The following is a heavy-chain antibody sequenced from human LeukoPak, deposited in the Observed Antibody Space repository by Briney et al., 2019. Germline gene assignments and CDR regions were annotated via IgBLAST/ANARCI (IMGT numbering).Heavy chain of an antibody. J-gene: IGHJ6*04. V-gene: IGHV1-69*13. D-gene: IGHD2-2*01. CDR2: IIPIFGTA. Sequence: SVKVSCKASGGTFSSYAISWVRQAPGQGREWMGGIIPIFGTANYAQKFQGRVTITADESTSTAYVELSSLRSEDTAVYYCARNAVPDRPFSGMDVWGKGTTVTVSS. CDR1: GGTFSSYA. CDR3: ARNAVPDRPFSGMDV.